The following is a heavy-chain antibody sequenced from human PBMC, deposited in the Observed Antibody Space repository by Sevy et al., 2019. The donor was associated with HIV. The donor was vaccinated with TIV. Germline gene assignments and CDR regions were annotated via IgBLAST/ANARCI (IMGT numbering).Heavy chain of an antibody. D-gene: IGHD6-19*01. CDR2: IWYDGSNK. J-gene: IGHJ6*03. CDR1: GFTFSSYG. V-gene: IGHV3-33*06. Sequence: GGSLRLACAASGFTFSSYGMQWVRQAPGKGLECVAVIWYDGSNKYYADSVKGRFTISRDNSKNTLYLQMNSLRAEDTAVYYCAKGTVPYSSGWYYYYYYYMDVWGKGTTVTVSS. CDR3: AKGTVPYSSGWYYYYYYYMDV.